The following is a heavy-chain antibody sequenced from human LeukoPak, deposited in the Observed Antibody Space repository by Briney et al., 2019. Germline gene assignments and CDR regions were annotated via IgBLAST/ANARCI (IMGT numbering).Heavy chain of an antibody. CDR1: GFTFSDYY. CDR3: ARGIGSYPYWYFDL. J-gene: IGHJ2*01. Sequence: GGSLRLSCAASGFTFSDYYMSWIRQAPGKGLEWVSYISSSGSTIYYADSVKGRFTISRDNAKNTLYLQMNSLRAEDTAVYYCARGIGSYPYWYFDLWGRGTLVTVSS. V-gene: IGHV3-11*04. CDR2: ISSSGSTI. D-gene: IGHD1-26*01.